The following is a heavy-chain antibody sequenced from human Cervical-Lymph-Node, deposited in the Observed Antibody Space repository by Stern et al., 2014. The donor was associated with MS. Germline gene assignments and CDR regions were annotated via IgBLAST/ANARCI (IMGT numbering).Heavy chain of an antibody. Sequence: QVTLRESGPTLVKPTQTLTLTCTFSGFSLSTSGVGVGWIRQPPGKALEWLALIYWDDDKRYSPSPKSRLTITKDTSKNQVVLTMTNMDPVDTATYYCAVRLTLHSSSWYSMHYFDYWGQGTLVTVSS. V-gene: IGHV2-5*02. D-gene: IGHD6-13*01. CDR3: AVRLTLHSSSWYSMHYFDY. CDR1: GFSLSTSGVG. J-gene: IGHJ4*02. CDR2: IYWDDDK.